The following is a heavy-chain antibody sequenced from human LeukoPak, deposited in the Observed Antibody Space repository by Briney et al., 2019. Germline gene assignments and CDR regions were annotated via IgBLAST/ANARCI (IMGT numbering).Heavy chain of an antibody. CDR1: GFTFSSYA. CDR2: INTSGGTT. D-gene: IGHD6-13*01. J-gene: IGHJ4*02. V-gene: IGHV3-23*01. CDR3: AKGLISTWYDY. Sequence: GGSLRLSCAASGFTFSSYAMSWVRQAPGKGLEWVSVINTSGGTTYYADSVKGRFTISRDNSKNTLFLQMNSLRAEDTAVYYCAKGLISTWYDYWGQGTLSPSPQ.